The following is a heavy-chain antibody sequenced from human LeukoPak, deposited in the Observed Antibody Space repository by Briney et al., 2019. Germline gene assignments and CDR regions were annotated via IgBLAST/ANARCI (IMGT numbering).Heavy chain of an antibody. J-gene: IGHJ4*02. Sequence: SETLSLTRTASGGSISSSSYYWGWIRQPPGKGLEWIGSIYYSGSTYYNPSLKSRVTISVDTSKNQFSLKLSSVTAADTAVYYCARVGSSSSDYWGQGTLVTVSS. D-gene: IGHD6-13*01. V-gene: IGHV4-39*07. CDR1: GGSISSSSYY. CDR2: IYYSGST. CDR3: ARVGSSSSDY.